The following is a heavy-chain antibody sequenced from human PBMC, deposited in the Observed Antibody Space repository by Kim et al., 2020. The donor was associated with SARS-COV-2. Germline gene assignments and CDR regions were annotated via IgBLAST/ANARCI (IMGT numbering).Heavy chain of an antibody. Sequence: GGSLRLSCAASGFTFDDYAMHWVRQAPGKGLEWVSGISWNSGSIGYADSVKGRFTISRDNAKNSLYLQMNSLRAEDTALYYCAKDLEETAYWYFDLWGRGTLVTVSS. CDR1: GFTFDDYA. CDR3: AKDLEETAYWYFDL. V-gene: IGHV3-9*01. J-gene: IGHJ2*01. CDR2: ISWNSGSI.